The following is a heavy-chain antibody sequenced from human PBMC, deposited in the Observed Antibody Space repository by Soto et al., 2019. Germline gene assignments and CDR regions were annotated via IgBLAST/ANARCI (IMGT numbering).Heavy chain of an antibody. CDR3: ARSPYDYDSSGYYGY. CDR2: ISSSSSYI. D-gene: IGHD3-22*01. Sequence: EVQLVESGGGLVKPGGSLRLSCAASGFTFSSYSMNWVRQAPGKGLEWVSSISSSSSYIYYADSVKGRFTISRDNAKNSLYLQMNSLRAEDTAVYYCARSPYDYDSSGYYGYWGQGTLVTVSS. CDR1: GFTFSSYS. J-gene: IGHJ4*02. V-gene: IGHV3-21*01.